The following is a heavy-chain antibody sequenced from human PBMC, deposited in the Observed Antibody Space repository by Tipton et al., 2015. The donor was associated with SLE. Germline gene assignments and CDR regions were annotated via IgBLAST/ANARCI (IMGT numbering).Heavy chain of an antibody. D-gene: IGHD6-19*01. CDR3: AIRSVAGLGSVDY. CDR1: GGTFSSYA. J-gene: IGHJ4*02. CDR2: IIPIFGTA. V-gene: IGHV1-69*01. Sequence: QLVQSGAEVKKPGSSVKVSCKASGGTFSSYAVSWVRQAPGQGFEWMGGIIPIFGTANYAQKFQGRVTITADESTSTAYMELRSLRSDDTAVYYCAIRSVAGLGSVDYWGQGTLVTVSS.